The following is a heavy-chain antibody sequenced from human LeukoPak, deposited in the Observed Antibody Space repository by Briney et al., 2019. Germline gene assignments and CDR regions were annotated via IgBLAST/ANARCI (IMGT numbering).Heavy chain of an antibody. CDR3: ARSGLWGSGSYTYDY. CDR1: GYTFTRYG. J-gene: IGHJ4*02. V-gene: IGHV1-18*04. CDR2: ISAYNGNT. D-gene: IGHD3-10*01. Sequence: GASVKVPCKASGYTFTRYGISWVRQTPGQGLEWMGWISAYNGNTNYAQKLQGRVTMTTDTSTSTAYMELRSLRSDDTAVYYCARSGLWGSGSYTYDYWGQGTLVTVSS.